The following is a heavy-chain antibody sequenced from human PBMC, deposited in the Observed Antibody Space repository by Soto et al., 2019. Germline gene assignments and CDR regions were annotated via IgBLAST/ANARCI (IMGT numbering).Heavy chain of an antibody. Sequence: GGSLRLSCVASGFTFSNFAMSWVRQAPGRGPEWVSGISGSAGRTYYADSVRGRFTVSRDNSENTLYLQMNSLRAEDTAFYYCAKDRGYCSSNKCYESFDFWGQGTMVTVSS. CDR1: GFTFSNFA. V-gene: IGHV3-23*01. CDR3: AKDRGYCSSNKCYESFDF. D-gene: IGHD2-2*03. J-gene: IGHJ4*02. CDR2: ISGSAGRT.